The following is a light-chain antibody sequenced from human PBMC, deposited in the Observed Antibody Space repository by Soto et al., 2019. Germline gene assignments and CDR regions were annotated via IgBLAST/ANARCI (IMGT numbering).Light chain of an antibody. V-gene: IGLV1-40*01. Sequence: QSVLTQSPSVSAAPGQKVTISCTGSSSNIGAGYDVHWYQQLPGTAPKLLIYGNSNRPSGVPDRFSGSKSGTSASLAITGLQAEDEADYYCQSYDSSLSGVVFGGGTKVTVL. J-gene: IGLJ2*01. CDR1: SSNIGAGYD. CDR3: QSYDSSLSGVV. CDR2: GNS.